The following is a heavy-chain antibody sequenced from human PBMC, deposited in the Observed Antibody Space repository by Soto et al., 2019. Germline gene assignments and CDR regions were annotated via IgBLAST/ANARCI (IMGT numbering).Heavy chain of an antibody. J-gene: IGHJ4*02. CDR3: ARHRNFDILTGHPDY. V-gene: IGHV4-4*02. Sequence: SETLSLTCAVSGGSISSSNWWSWVRQPPGKGLEWIGEIYHSGSTYYNPSLKSRVTISVDKSKNQFSLKLSSVTAADTAMYYCARHRNFDILTGHPDYWGQGTLVTVSS. CDR1: GGSISSSNW. D-gene: IGHD3-9*01. CDR2: IYHSGST.